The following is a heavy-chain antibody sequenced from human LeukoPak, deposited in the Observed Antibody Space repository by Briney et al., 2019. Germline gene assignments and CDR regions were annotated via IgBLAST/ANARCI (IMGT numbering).Heavy chain of an antibody. J-gene: IGHJ5*02. CDR2: IYYSGST. CDR1: GGSFSGYY. Sequence: SETLSLTCAVYGGSFSGYYWSWIRQPPGKGLEWISSIYYSGSTYYNPSLKRRVTISVDASKNQLSLKLTSVTAADTAVYYRARSYNSSWYSLDPWGQGTLVTVSS. CDR3: ARSYNSSWYSLDP. V-gene: IGHV4-34*01. D-gene: IGHD6-13*01.